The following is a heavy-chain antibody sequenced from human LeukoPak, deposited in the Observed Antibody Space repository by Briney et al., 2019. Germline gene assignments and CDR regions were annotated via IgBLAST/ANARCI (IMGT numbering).Heavy chain of an antibody. D-gene: IGHD2/OR15-2a*01. V-gene: IGHV3-48*01. CDR2: SSGSGTI. Sequence: PGGSLRLSCAASRFSISSVSMNWVRQAPGKGLEWVSYSSGSGTIYYADSVKGRFTISRDNAQHSLYRQMNSLRVEDTAFYYWARVIENAWGQETAVTVPS. J-gene: IGHJ5*02. CDR1: RFSISSVS. CDR3: ARVIENA.